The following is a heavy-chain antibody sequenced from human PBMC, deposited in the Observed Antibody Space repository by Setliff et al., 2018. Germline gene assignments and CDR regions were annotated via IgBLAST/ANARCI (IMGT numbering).Heavy chain of an antibody. CDR3: AKGVVASYYYMDV. Sequence: PGGSLRLSCAASGFTFTSYDMSWVRQAPGKGLEWVSGISGTGATTNYADSVKGRFTISRDNSKNTLYLQMNSLTTEDTAVYYCAKGVVASYYYMDVWGKGTTVTVSS. CDR1: GFTFTSYD. J-gene: IGHJ6*03. CDR2: ISGTGATT. V-gene: IGHV3-23*01. D-gene: IGHD2-15*01.